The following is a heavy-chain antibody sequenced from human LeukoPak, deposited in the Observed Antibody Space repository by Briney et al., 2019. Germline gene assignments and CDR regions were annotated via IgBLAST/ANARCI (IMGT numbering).Heavy chain of an antibody. D-gene: IGHD3-10*01. V-gene: IGHV3-30*18. Sequence: GRSLRLSCAASGFTFSSYGMHWVRQAPGKGLEWVAVISYDGSNKYYADSVEGRFTISRDNSKNTLYLQMNSLRAEDTAVYYCAKDNYYGSGSYYSFLYGMDVWGKGTTVTVSS. CDR2: ISYDGSNK. CDR3: AKDNYYGSGSYYSFLYGMDV. J-gene: IGHJ6*04. CDR1: GFTFSSYG.